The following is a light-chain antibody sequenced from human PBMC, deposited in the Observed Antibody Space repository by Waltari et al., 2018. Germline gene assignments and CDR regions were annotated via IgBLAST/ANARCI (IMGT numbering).Light chain of an antibody. Sequence: ITISCTGTTSDVGGYNYVSWYQQHPGKAPKLMIYDVSNRPSGVSNRFSGSKSGNTASLTISGLQAEDEADYYCSSYTSSFTEVFGGGTKLTVL. V-gene: IGLV2-14*03. CDR2: DVS. CDR1: TSDVGGYNY. CDR3: SSYTSSFTEV. J-gene: IGLJ3*02.